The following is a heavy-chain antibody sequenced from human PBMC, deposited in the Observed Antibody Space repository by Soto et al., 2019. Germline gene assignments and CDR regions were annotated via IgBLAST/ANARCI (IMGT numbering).Heavy chain of an antibody. V-gene: IGHV4-39*01. Sequence: QLQLQESGPGLVKPSETLSLTCTVSGGSISSSSYYWGWIRQPPGKGLEWIGSIFYSGSTYYNPXXKXRXXRSVATSKNXFXPXLXXVTAADTAVYYCARHLTYCSAGSCYSDFPYYGMDVWGQGTTVTVSS. CDR1: GGSISSSSYY. D-gene: IGHD2-15*01. CDR3: ARHLTYCSAGSCYSDFPYYGMDV. J-gene: IGHJ6*02. CDR2: IFYSGST.